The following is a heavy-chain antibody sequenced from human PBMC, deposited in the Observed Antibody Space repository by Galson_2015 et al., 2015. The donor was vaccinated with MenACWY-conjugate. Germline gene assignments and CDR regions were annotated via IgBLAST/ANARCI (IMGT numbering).Heavy chain of an antibody. D-gene: IGHD4-11*01. Sequence: SLRLSCAASGFTFSNYGMHWVRQAPGKGLEWVAVIWYDGSNRYYVDSVKGRFTISRDNSKNIVYLQMNSLRAEDTAVYYCARHSLVTTVTRGGWDVWGQGTTVTVSS. CDR1: GFTFSNYG. V-gene: IGHV3-33*01. CDR2: IWYDGSNR. J-gene: IGHJ6*02. CDR3: ARHSLVTTVTRGGWDV.